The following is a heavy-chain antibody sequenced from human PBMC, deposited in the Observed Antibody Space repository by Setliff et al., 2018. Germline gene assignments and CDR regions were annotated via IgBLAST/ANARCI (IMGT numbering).Heavy chain of an antibody. Sequence: NPSETLSLTCTVSGYSIRSDYYWGWIRQPPGKGLEWIGSLDHTGSTDYNPSLNSRVTISVDTSKNQFSLKLTSVTAADTAVYYCARHASYGLQTFDFWGQGELVTVSS. CDR2: LDHTGST. D-gene: IGHD3-10*01. CDR1: GYSIRSDYY. J-gene: IGHJ4*02. V-gene: IGHV4-38-2*02. CDR3: ARHASYGLQTFDF.